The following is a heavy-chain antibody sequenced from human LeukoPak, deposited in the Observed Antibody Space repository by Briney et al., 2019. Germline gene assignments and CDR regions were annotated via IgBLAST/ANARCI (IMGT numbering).Heavy chain of an antibody. D-gene: IGHD3-9*01. CDR2: IYSGGST. CDR1: GFTVSSNY. CDR3: AGRYIAQTQVYFDY. V-gene: IGHV3-66*02. J-gene: IGHJ4*02. Sequence: GGSLRLSRAASGFTVSSNYMSWVRQAPGKGLEWVSVIYSGGSTYYADSVKGRFTISRDNSKNTLYLQMNSLRAEDTAVYYCAGRYIAQTQVYFDYWGREPLVTVSS.